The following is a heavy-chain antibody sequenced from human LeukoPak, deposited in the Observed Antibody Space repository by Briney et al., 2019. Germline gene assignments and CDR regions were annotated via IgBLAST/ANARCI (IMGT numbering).Heavy chain of an antibody. J-gene: IGHJ6*03. CDR1: GYTFTSYY. Sequence: ASVKVSCKASGYTFTSYYIHWVRQAPGQGLEWMGIINPSGGSTSYAQKFQGRVTMTRDMSTSTVYMELSSLRSEDTAVYYCARDPQYYYYYMDVWGKGTTVTVSS. CDR3: ARDPQYYYYYMDV. CDR2: INPSGGST. V-gene: IGHV1-46*01.